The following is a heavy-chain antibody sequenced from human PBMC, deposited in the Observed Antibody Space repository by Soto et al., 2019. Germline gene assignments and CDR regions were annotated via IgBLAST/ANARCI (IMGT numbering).Heavy chain of an antibody. CDR1: GASISSGGYY. D-gene: IGHD3-16*02. CDR2: IYYIGTS. CDR3: ARVLRDVLSDRYYWYFDL. J-gene: IGHJ2*01. Sequence: QVQLQESGPGLVKPSQTLSLTCTVSGASISSGGYYWGWIRQHPGKGLEWIGFIYYIGTSYYNPSLKSRITLPVDTSKNPFSLNLTSVTAADTAVYYCARVLRDVLSDRYYWYFDLWGRGTLVTVSS. V-gene: IGHV4-31*03.